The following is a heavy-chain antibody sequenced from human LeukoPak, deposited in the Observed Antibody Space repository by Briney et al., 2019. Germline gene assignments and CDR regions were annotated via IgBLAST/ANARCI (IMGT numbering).Heavy chain of an antibody. CDR1: GGSSSGYY. CDR2: INHSGST. D-gene: IGHD6-13*01. J-gene: IGHJ6*02. CDR3: ARGISSWSLYYYGMDA. Sequence: SETLSLTCAVYGGSSSGYYWSWIRQPPGKGLEWIGEINHSGSTNYNPSLKSRVTISVDTSKNQFSLKLSSVTAADTAVYYCARGISSWSLYYYGMDAWGQGTTATVSS. V-gene: IGHV4-34*01.